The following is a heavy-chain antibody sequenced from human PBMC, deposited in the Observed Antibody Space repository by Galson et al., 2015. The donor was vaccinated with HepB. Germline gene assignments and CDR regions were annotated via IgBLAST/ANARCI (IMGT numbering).Heavy chain of an antibody. D-gene: IGHD4-17*01. V-gene: IGHV3-74*01. CDR3: ARAIPYGDYYYYYAMDV. CDR1: RFTFSRYW. J-gene: IGHJ6*02. CDR2: INSDGGTT. Sequence: SLRLSCAASRFTFSRYWMHWVRQAPGKGLVCVSRINSDGGTTSYADSVKGRFTISRDNAKNTLYLQMNSLRAEDTAVYYCARAIPYGDYYYYYAMDVWGQGTTVTVSS.